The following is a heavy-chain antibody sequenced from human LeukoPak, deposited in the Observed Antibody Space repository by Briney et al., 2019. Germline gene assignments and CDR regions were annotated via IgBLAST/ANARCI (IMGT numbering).Heavy chain of an antibody. CDR3: AKAFYYDSSGSTYFDY. CDR1: GFTFSSYA. V-gene: IGHV3-23*01. J-gene: IGHJ4*02. CDR2: ISGSGGST. Sequence: GGSLRLSCAASGFTFSSYAMTWVRQAPGKGLEWVSGISGSGGSTYYADSVKGRFTISRDNSKNTPYLQMNSLRAEDTAVYYCAKAFYYDSSGSTYFDYWGQGTLVTVSS. D-gene: IGHD3-22*01.